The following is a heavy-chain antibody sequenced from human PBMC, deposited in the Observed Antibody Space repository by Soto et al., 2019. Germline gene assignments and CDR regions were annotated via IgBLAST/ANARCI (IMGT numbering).Heavy chain of an antibody. V-gene: IGHV4-4*07. CDR2: ICTSGST. Sequence: SETLSLTSTVSGGSISSYYWSWIRQPAGKGLEWIGRICTSGSTNYNPSLKSRVTMSVDTSKNQFSLKLSSVTAADTAVYYCARHPGEWLSKTANWFDPWGQGTLVTVPS. CDR3: ARHPGEWLSKTANWFDP. J-gene: IGHJ5*02. D-gene: IGHD3-3*01. CDR1: GGSISSYY.